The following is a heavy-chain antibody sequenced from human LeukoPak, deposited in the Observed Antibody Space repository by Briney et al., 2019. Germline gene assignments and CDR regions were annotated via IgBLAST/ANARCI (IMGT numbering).Heavy chain of an antibody. Sequence: ASVKVSCKASGYTFTSYGISWVRQAPGQGLEWMGWISAYRGNTNYAQKLQGRVTMTTDTSTSTAYMELRSLRSDDTAVFFQADDGIRDFDWKDAFDIWGQGTMVTVSS. V-gene: IGHV1-18*04. D-gene: IGHD3-9*01. J-gene: IGHJ3*02. CDR1: GYTFTSYG. CDR3: ADDGIRDFDWKDAFDI. CDR2: ISAYRGNT.